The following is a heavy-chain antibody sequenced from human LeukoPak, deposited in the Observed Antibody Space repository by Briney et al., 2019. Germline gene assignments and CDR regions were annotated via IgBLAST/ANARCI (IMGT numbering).Heavy chain of an antibody. CDR2: INPNSGGT. V-gene: IGHV1-2*02. D-gene: IGHD1-26*01. CDR3: ATKGSPPDYIVGATLDY. Sequence: ASVKVSCKASGYTFTGYYMHWVRQAPGQGLEWMGWINPNSGGTNYAQKFQGRVTMTRDTSISTAYMELSRLRSDDTAVYYCATKGSPPDYIVGATLDYWGQGTLVTVSS. J-gene: IGHJ4*02. CDR1: GYTFTGYY.